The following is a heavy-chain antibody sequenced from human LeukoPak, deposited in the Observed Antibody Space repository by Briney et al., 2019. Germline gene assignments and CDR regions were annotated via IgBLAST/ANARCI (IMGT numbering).Heavy chain of an antibody. Sequence: ASVKVSCKASGYTFTSYGINWVRQATGQGLEWMGWMNPNSGNTGYAQKFQGRVTITRNTSISTAYMELSSLRSEDTAVYYCARGVVIAPQTFDYWGQGTLVTVSS. V-gene: IGHV1-8*03. CDR3: ARGVVIAPQTFDY. J-gene: IGHJ4*02. D-gene: IGHD2-21*01. CDR1: GYTFTSYG. CDR2: MNPNSGNT.